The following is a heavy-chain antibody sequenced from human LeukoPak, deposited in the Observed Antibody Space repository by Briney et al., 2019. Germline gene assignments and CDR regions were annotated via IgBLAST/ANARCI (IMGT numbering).Heavy chain of an antibody. J-gene: IGHJ4*02. CDR3: AKDSSSGSYYYFDY. V-gene: IGHV3-23*01. CDR2: ISGSCGST. CDR1: GFTFSSYA. D-gene: IGHD1-26*01. Sequence: GGSLRLSCAASGFTFSSYAMSWVRQAPGKGLEWVSGISGSCGSTYYADSVKGRLTISRDNSKNTLYLQMSSLRAEDTAVYYCAKDSSSGSYYYFDYWGQGTLVTVSS.